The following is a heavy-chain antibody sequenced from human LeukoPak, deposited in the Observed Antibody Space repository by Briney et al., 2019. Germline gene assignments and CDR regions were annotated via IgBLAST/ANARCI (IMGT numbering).Heavy chain of an antibody. CDR2: INSDGSNT. V-gene: IGHV3-74*01. Sequence: GGSLRLSCAASGFTFSSYWMHWVRQAPGKGLVWVSRINSDGSNTSYADSVKGRFTISRDNAKNTLYLQMNSLRAEDTAVYYCARGEYSSSWYETYYYYYGMDVWGQGTTVTVSS. D-gene: IGHD6-13*01. CDR3: ARGEYSSSWYETYYYYYGMDV. J-gene: IGHJ6*02. CDR1: GFTFSSYW.